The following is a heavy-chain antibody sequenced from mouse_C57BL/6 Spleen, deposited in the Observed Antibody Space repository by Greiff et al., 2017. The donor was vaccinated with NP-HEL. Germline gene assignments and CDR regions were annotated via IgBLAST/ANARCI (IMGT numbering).Heavy chain of an antibody. CDR3: TNYGSSCTFDY. V-gene: IGHV1-64*01. CDR1: CYTFTSYW. Sequence: QVQLQQPGAELVKPGASVTLSCKASCYTFTSYWMHWVKQRPGQGLEWIGMIHPTSGSTNYNEKFKSKATLTVDKTSSTAYMQLRSLTSEDSAVYYRTNYGSSCTFDYWGKGTMVTVSA. D-gene: IGHD1-1*01. J-gene: IGHJ3*01. CDR2: IHPTSGST.